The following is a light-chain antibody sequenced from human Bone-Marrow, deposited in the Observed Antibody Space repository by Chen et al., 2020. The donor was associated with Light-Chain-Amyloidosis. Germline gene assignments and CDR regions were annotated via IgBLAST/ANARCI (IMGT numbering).Light chain of an antibody. Sequence: EIVLTPSPGTLSLSPGERATLSCRASQSVTSDYLAWYQQKYGQAPRLLIYAASSRATGIPDRCSGSGSGADFTLTISGLEPEDFAVYYCQQYSSSPYTFGQGTKLEIK. CDR1: QSVTSDY. J-gene: IGKJ2*01. CDR3: QQYSSSPYT. V-gene: IGKV3-20*01. CDR2: AAS.